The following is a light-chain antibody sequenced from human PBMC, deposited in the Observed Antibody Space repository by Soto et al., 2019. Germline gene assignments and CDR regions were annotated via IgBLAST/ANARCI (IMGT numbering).Light chain of an antibody. CDR1: QSVSSSY. Sequence: EIVLTQSPGTRSLSPGERATLSCRASQSVSSSYLAWYQQKPGQAPRLLIYGASSRATGIPDRFSSSGSGTDFTLTISRLEPEDFAVYYCQQYGSSLFTFGPGTKVDIK. J-gene: IGKJ3*01. CDR2: GAS. CDR3: QQYGSSLFT. V-gene: IGKV3-20*01.